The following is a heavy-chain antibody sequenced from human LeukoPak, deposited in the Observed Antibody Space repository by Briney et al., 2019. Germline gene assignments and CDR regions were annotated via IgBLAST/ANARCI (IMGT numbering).Heavy chain of an antibody. J-gene: IGHJ4*02. D-gene: IGHD3-10*01. Sequence: GGSLRLSCAASGFTFSSYGMHWVRQAPGKGLEWVAVIWYDGSNKYYADSVKGRFTISRDNSKNTLYLQMNSLRAEDTAVYYCARDTPYGSGSSYTDYWGQGTLVTVSS. CDR1: GFTFSSYG. CDR2: IWYDGSNK. V-gene: IGHV3-33*01. CDR3: ARDTPYGSGSSYTDY.